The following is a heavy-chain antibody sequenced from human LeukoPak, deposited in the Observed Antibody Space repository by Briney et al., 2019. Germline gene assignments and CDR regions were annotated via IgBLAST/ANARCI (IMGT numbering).Heavy chain of an antibody. CDR1: GFTFDDYA. D-gene: IGHD6-19*01. CDR2: ISWNSGSI. V-gene: IGHV3-9*01. J-gene: IGHJ6*02. CDR3: AKGMYSSGWYDYYYYGMDV. Sequence: GRSLRLSCAASGFTFDDYAMHWLRQAPGRGLEWVSGISWNSGSIGYADSVKGRFTISRDNDKNSLYLQMNSLRAEDTALYYCAKGMYSSGWYDYYYYGMDVWGQGTTVTVSS.